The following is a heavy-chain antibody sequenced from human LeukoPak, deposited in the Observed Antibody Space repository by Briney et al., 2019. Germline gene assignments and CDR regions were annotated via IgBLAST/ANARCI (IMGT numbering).Heavy chain of an antibody. CDR3: AKDSYYYGSGSFY. CDR2: ISGSGSST. J-gene: IGHJ4*02. CDR1: GFTFSSYA. V-gene: IGHV3-23*01. D-gene: IGHD3-10*01. Sequence: GGSLRLSCAASGFTFSSYAMSWVRQAPGKGLEWVSTISGSGSSTYYADPVKGRFTISRDNSKNTLYLQMNSLRAEDTAIYYCAKDSYYYGSGSFYWGQGTLVTVSS.